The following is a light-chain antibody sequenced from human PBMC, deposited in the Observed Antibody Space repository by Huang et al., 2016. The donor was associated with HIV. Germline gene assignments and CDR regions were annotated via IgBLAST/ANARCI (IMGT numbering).Light chain of an antibody. V-gene: IGKV3-15*01. CDR1: QSVRSN. J-gene: IGKJ3*01. CDR2: GAS. Sequence: IIMIQSPATLSVSPGDRATLSCSTSQSVRSNLAWYQQKAGQAPSRLIFGASTRATGVPARFSGSGAWTEFTLTISNVQSEDFAVYYCQHYNNWPLFTFGPGTKVDIK. CDR3: QHYNNWPLFT.